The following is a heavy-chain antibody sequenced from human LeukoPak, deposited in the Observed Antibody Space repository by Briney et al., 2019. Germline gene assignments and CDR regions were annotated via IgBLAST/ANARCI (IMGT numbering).Heavy chain of an antibody. D-gene: IGHD3-3*01. V-gene: IGHV3-21*01. J-gene: IGHJ4*02. CDR1: GFAFSRYY. CDR2: ISSSSSYI. Sequence: GGSLRLSCTASGFAFSRYYICWVRQAPGKGLEWVSSISSSSSYIYYADSVKGRFTISRDNAKNSLYLQMNSLRAEDTAVYYCASQRYDFLFDYWGQGTLVTVSS. CDR3: ASQRYDFLFDY.